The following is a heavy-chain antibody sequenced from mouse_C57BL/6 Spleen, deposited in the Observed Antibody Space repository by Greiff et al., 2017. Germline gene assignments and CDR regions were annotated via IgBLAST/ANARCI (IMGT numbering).Heavy chain of an antibody. V-gene: IGHV1-80*01. CDR3: ARSYYGSSYGDAMDY. J-gene: IGHJ4*01. CDR2: IYPGDGDT. Sequence: VQLQESGAELVKPGASVKISCKASGYAFSSYWMNWVKQRPGKGLEWIGQIYPGDGDTNYNGKFKGKATLTADKSSSTAYMQLSSLTSEDSAVYVCARSYYGSSYGDAMDYWGQGTSVTVSS. D-gene: IGHD1-1*01. CDR1: GYAFSSYW.